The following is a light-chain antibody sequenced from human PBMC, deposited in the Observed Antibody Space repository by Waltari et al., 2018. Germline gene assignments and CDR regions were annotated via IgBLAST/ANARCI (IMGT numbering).Light chain of an antibody. CDR3: CSFTRSSTWV. V-gene: IGLV2-14*03. J-gene: IGLJ3*02. CDR2: DVN. CDR1: SSDVGGYNH. Sequence: QSALTQPASVSGSPGQSITISCTGSSSDVGGYNHVSWYQQHPGKAPKLMIFDVNNRASGVSNRFSGSKSGNTASLTISGLQVEDEAEYYCCSFTRSSTWVFGGGTKLTVL.